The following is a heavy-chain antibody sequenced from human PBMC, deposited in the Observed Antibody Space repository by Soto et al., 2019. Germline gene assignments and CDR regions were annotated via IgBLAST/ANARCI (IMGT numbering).Heavy chain of an antibody. CDR1: GFTFSDYY. Sequence: GGSLRLSCAASGFTFSDYYMTWIRQAPGKGLEWVSYINGDGNTIVYADSVRGRFTISRDNAKSTLFLQMNSLRVEDTAVYYCARDRGYPDSFDIWGQGTMVTVSS. J-gene: IGHJ3*02. CDR3: ARDRGYPDSFDI. V-gene: IGHV3-11*04. D-gene: IGHD3-10*01. CDR2: INGDGNTI.